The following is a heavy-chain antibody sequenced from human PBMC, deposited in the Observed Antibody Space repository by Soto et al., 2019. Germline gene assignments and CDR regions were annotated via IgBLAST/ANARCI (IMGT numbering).Heavy chain of an antibody. D-gene: IGHD3-22*01. V-gene: IGHV3-23*01. CDR2: ISYGGGTT. CDR3: AKNPGYYYDSTGYHFDY. Sequence: EVQLLESGGGLVQPGGSLRLSCAASEFTFSNYAMSWVRQAPGKGLEWVSAISYGGGTTYYADSVKGRFTISRDISKNTLYLQMNSLRAEDTAVYYCAKNPGYYYDSTGYHFDYWGQGTLVTVSS. J-gene: IGHJ4*02. CDR1: EFTFSNYA.